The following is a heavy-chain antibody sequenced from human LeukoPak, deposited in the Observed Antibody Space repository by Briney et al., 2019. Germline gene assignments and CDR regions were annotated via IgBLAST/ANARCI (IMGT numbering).Heavy chain of an antibody. D-gene: IGHD3-22*01. J-gene: IGHJ4*02. CDR1: GFTFSDYA. CDR2: VSGSGDST. Sequence: GGSLRLSCAAYGFTFSDYAMNWVRQAPGKGLEWVSSVSGSGDSTHYADSMKGRFTISRDNSKNTVYLQMNSLRAEDTAVYFCAKRTYRDSGGYLGSSDYWGQGTLVTVSS. V-gene: IGHV3-23*01. CDR3: AKRTYRDSGGYLGSSDY.